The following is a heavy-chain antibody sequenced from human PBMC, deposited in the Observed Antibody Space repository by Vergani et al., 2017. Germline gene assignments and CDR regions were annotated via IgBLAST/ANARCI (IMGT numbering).Heavy chain of an antibody. J-gene: IGHJ4*02. CDR2: INHSGST. Sequence: QVQLQQWGAGLLKPSATLSLTCAVYGGSFSGYYWSWIRQPPGKGLEWIGEINHSGSTNYNPSLKSRVTISVDTSKNQFSLKLSSVTAADTAVYYCARGESPSSSWHHQNSYFDYWGQGTLVTVSS. CDR3: ARGESPSSSWHHQNSYFDY. V-gene: IGHV4-34*01. D-gene: IGHD6-13*01. CDR1: GGSFSGYY.